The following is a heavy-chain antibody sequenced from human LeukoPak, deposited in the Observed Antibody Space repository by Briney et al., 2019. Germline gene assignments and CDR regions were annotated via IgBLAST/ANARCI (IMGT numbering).Heavy chain of an antibody. J-gene: IGHJ4*02. V-gene: IGHV3-33*06. CDR1: GFPFSTYG. Sequence: GRSLRLSCAASGFPFSTYGMHWVRQAPGRGMEWVAFIWYDGSNKYYADSVKGRFTISRDNSENTLYLQMNSLRVEDTAVYYCGKDFSYYDSSGSGPDYWGQGTLVAVSS. CDR2: IWYDGSNK. CDR3: GKDFSYYDSSGSGPDY. D-gene: IGHD3-22*01.